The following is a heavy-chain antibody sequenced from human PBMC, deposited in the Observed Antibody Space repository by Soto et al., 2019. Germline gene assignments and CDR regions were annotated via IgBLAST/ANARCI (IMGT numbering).Heavy chain of an antibody. V-gene: IGHV3-23*01. J-gene: IGHJ4*01. D-gene: IGHD4-4*01. Sequence: GGSLRLSCAASGFTFSIYTMSWVRQAPGKGLEWVSGINTGGGSTYYADSVKGRFTISRDNSKNTLSLQMSSLRAEDTAVYYCAFCWSNYDPYYFVYSGPGTLVTDPS. CDR2: INTGGGST. CDR3: AFCWSNYDPYYFVY. CDR1: GFTFSIYT.